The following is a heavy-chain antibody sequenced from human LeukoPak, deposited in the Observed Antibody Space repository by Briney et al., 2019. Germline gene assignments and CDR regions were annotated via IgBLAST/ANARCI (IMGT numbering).Heavy chain of an antibody. V-gene: IGHV3-72*01. J-gene: IGHJ4*02. CDR3: ARVGYSYGSYYFDY. CDR2: IRNKANSYTT. CDR1: GFTFSDHY. Sequence: GGSLRLSCAVSGFTFSDHYMDWVRQAPGKGLEWVGRIRNKANSYTTEYAASVKGRFTISRDDSKNSLFLQMNSLKTEDTAVYYCARVGYSYGSYYFDYWGQGTLVTVSS. D-gene: IGHD5-18*01.